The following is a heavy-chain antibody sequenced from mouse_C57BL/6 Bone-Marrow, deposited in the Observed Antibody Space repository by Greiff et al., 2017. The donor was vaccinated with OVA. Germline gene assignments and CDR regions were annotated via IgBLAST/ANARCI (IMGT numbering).Heavy chain of an antibody. CDR1: GYAFSSSW. Sequence: QVQLQQSGPELVKPGASVKISCKASGYAFSSSWMNWVKQRPGKGLEWIGRIYPGDGDTNYNGKFKGKATLTADKSSSTAYMQLSSLTSEDSAVYFCARDSLYLCAYWGQGTLVTVSA. D-gene: IGHD5-1-1*01. CDR3: ARDSLYLCAY. J-gene: IGHJ3*01. CDR2: IYPGDGDT. V-gene: IGHV1-82*01.